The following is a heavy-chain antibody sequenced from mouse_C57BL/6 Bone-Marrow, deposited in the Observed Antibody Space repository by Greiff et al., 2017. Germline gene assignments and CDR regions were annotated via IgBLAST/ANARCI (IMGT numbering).Heavy chain of an antibody. Sequence: QVQLQQSGAELARPGASVKLSCKASGYTFTSYGISWVKQRTGQGLEWIGEIYPRSGNTYYNEKFNGKATLTADKSSSTAYMELRSLTSEDSAVYFCARAGLRTRDYWGQGTSVTVSS. CDR1: GYTFTSYG. D-gene: IGHD2-4*01. V-gene: IGHV1-81*01. J-gene: IGHJ4*01. CDR3: ARAGLRTRDY. CDR2: IYPRSGNT.